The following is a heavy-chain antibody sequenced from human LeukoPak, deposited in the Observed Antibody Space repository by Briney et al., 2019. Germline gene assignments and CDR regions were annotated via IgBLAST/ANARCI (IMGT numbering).Heavy chain of an antibody. CDR2: IYTSGST. Sequence: SETLSLTCTVSGGSISSYYWSWIRQPAGKGLEWIGRIYTSGSTNYNPSLKSRVTMSVDTSKNQFSLKLNSVTAADTAVYYCARGGGSGWSSPGYYYYMDVWGKGTTVTVSS. J-gene: IGHJ6*03. D-gene: IGHD6-19*01. CDR1: GGSISSYY. CDR3: ARGGGSGWSSPGYYYYMDV. V-gene: IGHV4-4*07.